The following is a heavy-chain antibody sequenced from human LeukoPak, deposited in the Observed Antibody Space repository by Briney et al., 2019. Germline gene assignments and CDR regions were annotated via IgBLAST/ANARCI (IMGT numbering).Heavy chain of an antibody. D-gene: IGHD1-1*01. CDR1: GGSFRGYY. CDR2: INHSGST. Sequence: SETLSLTCAVYGGSFRGYYWSWIRQPPGKGLEWIREINHSGSTNYNPSLKSRVTISVDTSKNQFSLELSSVTAADTAVYYCARKQLERRGPFDYWGQGTLVTVSS. V-gene: IGHV4-34*01. J-gene: IGHJ4*02. CDR3: ARKQLERRGPFDY.